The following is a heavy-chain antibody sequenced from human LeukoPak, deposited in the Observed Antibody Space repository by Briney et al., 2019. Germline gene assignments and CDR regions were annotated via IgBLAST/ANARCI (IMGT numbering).Heavy chain of an antibody. CDR2: ISYDGSNK. D-gene: IGHD3-22*01. V-gene: IGHV3-30-3*01. Sequence: PGRSLRLSCAASGFTFSSYAMHWVRQAPGKGLEWVAVISYDGSNKYYADSVKGRFTISRDNSKNTLYLQMNSLRAEDTAVYYCAKDNLDYYDSSGYYSDFDYWGQGTLVTVSS. J-gene: IGHJ4*02. CDR1: GFTFSSYA. CDR3: AKDNLDYYDSSGYYSDFDY.